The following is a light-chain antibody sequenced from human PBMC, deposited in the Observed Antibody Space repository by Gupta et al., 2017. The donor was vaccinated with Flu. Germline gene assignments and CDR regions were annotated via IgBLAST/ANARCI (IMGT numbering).Light chain of an antibody. Sequence: DIQMTQSPSTLSASVGDRVTITCRASQSISSWLAWYQQKPGKAPKVLIYKASSLESGVPSRFSGSGPGTEFTLTVSSLQPDDFATYYCQQDRSCSWTFGQGTKVEIK. V-gene: IGKV1-5*03. CDR3: QQDRSCSWT. J-gene: IGKJ1*01. CDR1: QSISSW. CDR2: KAS.